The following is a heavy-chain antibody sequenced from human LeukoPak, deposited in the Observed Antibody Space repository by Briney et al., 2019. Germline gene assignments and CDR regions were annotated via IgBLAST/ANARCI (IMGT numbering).Heavy chain of an antibody. J-gene: IGHJ5*02. D-gene: IGHD2/OR15-2a*01. CDR2: INPTGDRT. CDR1: GYMFTNNW. Sequence: EASVKVSCKASGYMFTNNWIHWVRQAPGQGLEWMGVINPTGDRTLYAQKLQDRVTLTTDMSATSIYMELSSLRSEDTAVYYCARDHSNTRTWWFDPWGQGTLVIVSS. CDR3: ARDHSNTRTWWFDP. V-gene: IGHV1-46*04.